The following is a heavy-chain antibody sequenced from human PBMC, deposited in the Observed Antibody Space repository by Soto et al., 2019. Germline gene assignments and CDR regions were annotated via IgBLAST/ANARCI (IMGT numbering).Heavy chain of an antibody. V-gene: IGHV3-23*01. J-gene: IGHJ4*02. CDR3: ARAMGVYSSASKDY. CDR1: GFTFSTHA. CDR2: ISSSGGNT. Sequence: EVQLLESGGGLVQPGESLRLSCAASGFTFSTHAMSWVRQAPGKGLECVSVISSSGGNTYYADSVKGRFSISRDISKNTLYLQMNSLRAEDTALYYCARAMGVYSSASKDYWGQGTLVTVSS. D-gene: IGHD6-6*01.